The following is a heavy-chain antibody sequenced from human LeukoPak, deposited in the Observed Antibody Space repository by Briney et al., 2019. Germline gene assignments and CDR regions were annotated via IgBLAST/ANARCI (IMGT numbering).Heavy chain of an antibody. D-gene: IGHD3-3*01. CDR2: IIPIFGTA. J-gene: IGHJ6*02. V-gene: IGHV1-69*13. CDR1: GGTFSSYA. CDR3: ARTLRFLEWGRDYYYYYGMDV. Sequence: SVKVSCKASGGTFSSYAISWVRQAPGQGLEWMGGIIPIFGTANYAQKFQGRVTITADESTSTAYMELSSLRSEDTAVYYCARTLRFLEWGRDYYYYYGMDVWGQGTTVTVSS.